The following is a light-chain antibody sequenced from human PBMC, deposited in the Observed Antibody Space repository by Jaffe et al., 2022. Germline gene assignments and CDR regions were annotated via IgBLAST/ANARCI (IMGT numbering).Light chain of an antibody. V-gene: IGLV3-21*04. CDR1: KIGRHS. CDR2: YDS. Sequence: SYVLTQPPSVSVAPEKTATITCGGNKIGRHSVHWYQQKPGQAPGLIISYDSDRPSGIPDRFSGSTSGNTATLTISRVEAGDEADYYCQVWDSISDHVVFGGGTKLTVL. J-gene: IGLJ2*01. CDR3: QVWDSISDHVV.